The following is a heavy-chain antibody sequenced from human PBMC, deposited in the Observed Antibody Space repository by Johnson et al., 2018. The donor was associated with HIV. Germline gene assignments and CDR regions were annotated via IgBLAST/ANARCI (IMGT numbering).Heavy chain of an antibody. Sequence: VESGGGLVQPGRSLRLSCAASGFTFDDYAMHWVRQAPGKGLEWVSGISWNSGSIGYADSVKGRFTLSRDSSKNTLYLQMNSLRAEDTAVYYCAKDLETGDDYVWGSYQLGAFDIWGQGTMVTVSS. CDR1: GFTFDDYA. V-gene: IGHV3-9*01. J-gene: IGHJ3*02. CDR3: AKDLETGDDYVWGSYQLGAFDI. CDR2: ISWNSGSI. D-gene: IGHD3-16*02.